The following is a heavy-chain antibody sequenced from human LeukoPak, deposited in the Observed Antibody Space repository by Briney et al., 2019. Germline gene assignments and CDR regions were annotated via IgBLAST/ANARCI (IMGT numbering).Heavy chain of an antibody. CDR1: GHTFDYG. V-gene: IGHV1-18*01. J-gene: IGHJ4*02. D-gene: IGHD6-19*01. CDR2: ISAYNAYT. CDR3: AIGVAGTHFDY. Sequence: ASVKVSCKAPGHTFDYGVSWVRQAPGQGLEWMGWISAYNAYTNYPQKVQGRVTMTTDTTTSTVYMELRGLGSDDTAVYYCAIGVAGTHFDYWGQGTLVTVSS.